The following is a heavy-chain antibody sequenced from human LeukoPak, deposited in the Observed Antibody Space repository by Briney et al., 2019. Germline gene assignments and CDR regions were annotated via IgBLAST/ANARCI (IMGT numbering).Heavy chain of an antibody. J-gene: IGHJ4*02. D-gene: IGHD3-10*01. Sequence: ASVKVSCKASGYTFTSYGISWVRQAPGQGLEWMGWISAYNGNTNYAQKLQGRVTMTTDTSTSTAYMELRSLRSDDTAVYYCARDPIPGYYYGSPGYYFDYWGQGTLVTVSS. V-gene: IGHV1-18*01. CDR2: ISAYNGNT. CDR1: GYTFTSYG. CDR3: ARDPIPGYYYGSPGYYFDY.